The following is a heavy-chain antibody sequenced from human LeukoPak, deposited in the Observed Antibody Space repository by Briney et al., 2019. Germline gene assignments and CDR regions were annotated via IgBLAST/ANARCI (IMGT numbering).Heavy chain of an antibody. Sequence: TGGSLRLSCEASGFTFSTYEMNWVRQTPVKGLEWVSYISRSGTTIYYLDSVQGRFTTSRDNARNLLYLQMNSLRADDAAVYYCARAGETSGWYSFDSWGPGTLVSVSS. J-gene: IGHJ4*02. D-gene: IGHD6-19*01. CDR2: ISRSGTTI. CDR3: ARAGETSGWYSFDS. CDR1: GFTFSTYE. V-gene: IGHV3-48*03.